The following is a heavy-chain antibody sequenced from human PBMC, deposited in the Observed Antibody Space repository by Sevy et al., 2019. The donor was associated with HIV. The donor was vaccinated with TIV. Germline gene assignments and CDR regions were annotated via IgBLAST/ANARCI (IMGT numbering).Heavy chain of an antibody. CDR1: GFTFNTYA. V-gene: IGHV3-23*01. CDR2: ISNGGERT. CDR3: AKSLYDSTGYYPVLDY. J-gene: IGHJ4*02. D-gene: IGHD3-22*01. Sequence: GGSLRLSCEASGFTFNTYAMNWVRQAPGKVLEWVSGISNGGERTDYTDSVKGRVTISRDNFKNTLFLQLNSLRADDTAVYYCAKSLYDSTGYYPVLDYWGQGTPVTVSS.